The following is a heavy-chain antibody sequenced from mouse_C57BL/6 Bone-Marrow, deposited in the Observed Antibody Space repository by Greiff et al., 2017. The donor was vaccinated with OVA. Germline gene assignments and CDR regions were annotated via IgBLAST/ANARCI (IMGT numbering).Heavy chain of an antibody. J-gene: IGHJ2*01. CDR2: ISDGGSYT. V-gene: IGHV5-4*01. Sequence: EVKVVESGGGLVKPGGSLKLSCAASGFTFSSYAMSWVRQTPEKRLEWVATISDGGSYTYYPDNVKGRFTISRDNAKNNLYLQMSHLKSEDTAMYYCAREDYGSSYGYWGQGTTLTVSS. CDR3: AREDYGSSYGY. D-gene: IGHD1-1*01. CDR1: GFTFSSYA.